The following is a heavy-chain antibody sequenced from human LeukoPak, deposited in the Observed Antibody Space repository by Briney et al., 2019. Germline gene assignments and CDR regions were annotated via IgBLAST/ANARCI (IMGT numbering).Heavy chain of an antibody. CDR3: ARVAGGYAHDY. Sequence: ASVKVSCKASGYTFTGYYMHWVRQAPGQGLEWMGWINTNTGNPTYAQGFTGRFVFSLDTSVSTAYLQISSLKAEDTAVYYCARVAGGYAHDYWGQGTLVTVSS. D-gene: IGHD5-12*01. CDR1: GYTFTGYY. J-gene: IGHJ4*02. V-gene: IGHV7-4-1*02. CDR2: INTNTGNP.